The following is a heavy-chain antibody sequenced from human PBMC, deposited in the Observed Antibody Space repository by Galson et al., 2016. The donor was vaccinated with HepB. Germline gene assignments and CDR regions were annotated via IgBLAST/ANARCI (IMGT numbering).Heavy chain of an antibody. CDR1: GGSISNGSYY. CDR3: AGVSGYDNWFDP. J-gene: IGHJ5*02. V-gene: IGHV4-61*02. D-gene: IGHD5-12*01. Sequence: TLSLTCTVSGGSISNGSYYWTWIRQPAGRGLEWIGRFYNSEITDYNPPYNPSLKSLVTISVDTSKNQFSLKLSSVTAAATAVYYCAGVSGYDNWFDPWGQGTLVTVSS. CDR2: FYNSEIT.